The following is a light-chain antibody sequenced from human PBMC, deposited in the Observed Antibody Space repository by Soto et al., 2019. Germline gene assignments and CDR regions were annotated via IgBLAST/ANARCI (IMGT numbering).Light chain of an antibody. CDR1: QNIHNH. CDR3: QQYVNSPT. Sequence: ERLLSQSPATLSVSPWERVTLSCMATQNIHNHMSWFLQKPGQAPRLLIYDASNRATGIPARLSGSGSWTDFTLTISRLEPEDSAVYYCQQYVNSPTFGQWTKVDIK. CDR2: DAS. J-gene: IGKJ1*01. V-gene: IGKV3D-15*02.